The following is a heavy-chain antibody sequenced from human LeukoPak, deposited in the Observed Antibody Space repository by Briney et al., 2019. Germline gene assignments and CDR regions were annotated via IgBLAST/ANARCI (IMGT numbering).Heavy chain of an antibody. CDR1: GFTFNSYS. J-gene: IGHJ3*01. Sequence: GGSLRLSCAAPGFTFNSYSMNWVRQAPGKGLEWVSSISSRSSYKYYADSLKGRFTISRDNAKNSLYLQMNSLRAEDTAVYYCARSVVQDAFDVWGQGTMVSVSS. CDR3: ARSVVQDAFDV. V-gene: IGHV3-21*01. CDR2: ISSRSSYK. D-gene: IGHD4-23*01.